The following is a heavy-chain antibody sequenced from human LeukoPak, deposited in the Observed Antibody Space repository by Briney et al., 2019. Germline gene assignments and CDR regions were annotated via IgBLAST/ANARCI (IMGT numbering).Heavy chain of an antibody. J-gene: IGHJ4*02. Sequence: KTSETLSLTCAVSGGSISSSDYYWGWIRQPPGKGLEWIGNIFHSGSTYYDPSLKSRVIISVDTSKNQFSLKLSSVTAADTAFYYCARHNFRNGYNRPFDYWGQGTLVTVSS. CDR3: ARHNFRNGYNRPFDY. D-gene: IGHD5-24*01. V-gene: IGHV4-39*01. CDR1: GGSISSSDYY. CDR2: IFHSGST.